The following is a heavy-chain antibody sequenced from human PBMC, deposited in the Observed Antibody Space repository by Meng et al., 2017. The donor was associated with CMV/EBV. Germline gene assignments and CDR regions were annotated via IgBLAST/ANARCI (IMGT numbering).Heavy chain of an antibody. Sequence: QLQLQESAPGLVKPLGPPSFTCTVAGCAISSYYWSWIRQPAGKGLELIGRIYTSGSTNYDPSLKSRVTMSVDTSKNQFSLKLSSVTAADTAVYYCARVLRWNGVIDYWGQGTLVTVSS. D-gene: IGHD4-23*01. CDR3: ARVLRWNGVIDY. V-gene: IGHV4-4*07. J-gene: IGHJ4*02. CDR2: IYTSGST. CDR1: GCAISSYY.